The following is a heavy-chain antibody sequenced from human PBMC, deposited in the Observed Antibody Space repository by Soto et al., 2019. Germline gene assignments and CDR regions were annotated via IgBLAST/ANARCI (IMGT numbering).Heavy chain of an antibody. V-gene: IGHV1-69*13. CDR3: AREWDPYYDFWSGPNPTSYYGMDV. Sequence: GASVKVSCKASGGTFSSYAISWVRQAPGQGLEWMGGIIPIFGTANYAQKFQGRVTITADESTSTAYMELSSLRSEDTAVYYCAREWDPYYDFWSGPNPTSYYGMDVWGQGTTVTVSS. J-gene: IGHJ6*02. CDR1: GGTFSSYA. CDR2: IIPIFGTA. D-gene: IGHD3-3*01.